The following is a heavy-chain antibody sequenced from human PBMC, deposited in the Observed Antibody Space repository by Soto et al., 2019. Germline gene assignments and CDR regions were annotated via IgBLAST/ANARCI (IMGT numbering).Heavy chain of an antibody. J-gene: IGHJ6*02. V-gene: IGHV1-2*02. CDR1: GYTFTGYY. CDR2: INPNSGGT. Sequence: EASVKGSCKTSGYTFTGYYIHWVRQAPGQGLEWMGWINPNSGGTNYAQKFQGRVTMTRDTSISTAYMELSRLRSDDTAVYYCARLYCSGGSCYYYYYGMDVWGQGTTVTVSS. CDR3: ARLYCSGGSCYYYYYGMDV. D-gene: IGHD2-15*01.